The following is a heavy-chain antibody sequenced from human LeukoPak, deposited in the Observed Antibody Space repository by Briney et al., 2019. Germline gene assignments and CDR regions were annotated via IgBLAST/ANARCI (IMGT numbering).Heavy chain of an antibody. D-gene: IGHD3-3*01. Sequence: PGGSLRLSRAASGFTFSSYGMHWVRQASGKGLEWVAVISYDGSNKYYADSVKGRFTISRDNSKNTLLLQMNSLRAEDTAVYYCARGSTISSSFYFDNRGQGTLVTVSS. J-gene: IGHJ4*02. CDR1: GFTFSSYG. V-gene: IGHV3-30*03. CDR3: ARGSTISSSFYFDN. CDR2: ISYDGSNK.